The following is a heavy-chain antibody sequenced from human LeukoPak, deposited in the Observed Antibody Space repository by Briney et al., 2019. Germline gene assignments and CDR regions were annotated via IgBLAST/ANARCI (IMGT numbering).Heavy chain of an antibody. CDR2: ITKGGATV. CDR3: ARLSASITRRFDL. CDR1: GFTLNNYE. D-gene: IGHD3-3*01. Sequence: GGSLRLSCAPSGFTLNNYEMNWVRLTPGKGLEWISYITKGGATVLYAESVKGRFTISRDNANSSLYLQMNSLRAEDTAVYFCARLSASITRRFDLWGQGTLVTVSS. J-gene: IGHJ5*02. V-gene: IGHV3-48*03.